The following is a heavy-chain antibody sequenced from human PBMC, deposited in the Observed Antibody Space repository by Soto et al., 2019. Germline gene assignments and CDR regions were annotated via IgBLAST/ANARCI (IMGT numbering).Heavy chain of an antibody. D-gene: IGHD3-10*01. V-gene: IGHV4-34*01. CDR3: AGVRAGRRFGDVYGMDV. CDR1: GGSFSGNY. Sequence: QVQLQQWGAGLLKPSETLSLTCAVYGGSFSGNYWTWIRQPPGKGLEWVGEINHSGTTNYNPSLMSRVTISVETSKNQFSLTMTSVTAADTGVYYCAGVRAGRRFGDVYGMDVWGQGTTV. CDR2: INHSGTT. J-gene: IGHJ6*02.